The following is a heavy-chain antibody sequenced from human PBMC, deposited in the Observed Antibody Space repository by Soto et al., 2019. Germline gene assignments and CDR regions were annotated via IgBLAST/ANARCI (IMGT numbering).Heavy chain of an antibody. V-gene: IGHV3-21*01. CDR1: GFTFSSYS. Sequence: GGSLRLSCAASGFTFSSYSMNWVRQAPGKGLEWVSSISSSSSYIYYADSVKGRFTISRDNAKNSLYLQMNSLRAEDTAVYYCAREEGEAAAGTLNDYWGQGTLVTVSS. CDR2: ISSSSSYI. D-gene: IGHD6-13*01. J-gene: IGHJ4*02. CDR3: AREEGEAAAGTLNDY.